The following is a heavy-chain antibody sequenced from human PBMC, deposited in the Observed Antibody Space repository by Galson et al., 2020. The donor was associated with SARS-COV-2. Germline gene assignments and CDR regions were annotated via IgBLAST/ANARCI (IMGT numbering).Heavy chain of an antibody. CDR2: ISSSGNTI. CDR1: GFTFSDYY. D-gene: IGHD6-13*01. CDR3: AREVRSSNNYAFDI. Sequence: NSGGSLRLSCAASGFTFSDYYMSWIRQAPGKGLEWVSYISSSGNTIYYADSVKGRFTMSRDNAKNSLYLQMNSLRAEDTAVYYCAREVRSSNNYAFDIWCQGTMVTVSS. V-gene: IGHV3-11*04. J-gene: IGHJ3*02.